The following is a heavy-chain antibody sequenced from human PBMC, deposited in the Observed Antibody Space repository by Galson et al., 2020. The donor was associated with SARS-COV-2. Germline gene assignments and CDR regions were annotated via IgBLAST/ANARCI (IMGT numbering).Heavy chain of an antibody. CDR2: ISHDGKIQ. V-gene: IGHV3-30*19. J-gene: IGHJ3*02. Sequence: QLGESLKISCAASGFTFSSYGMHWVRQAPGKGLEWLTVISHDGKIQVYADSVKGRFTISRDNSGNMVFLQIVSLRPDDTALYYCTRDVSGGASDIWGQGTMVTVSS. CDR3: TRDVSGGASDI. CDR1: GFTFSSYG. D-gene: IGHD1-26*01.